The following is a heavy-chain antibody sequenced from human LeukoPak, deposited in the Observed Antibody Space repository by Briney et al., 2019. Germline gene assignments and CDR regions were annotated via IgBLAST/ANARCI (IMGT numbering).Heavy chain of an antibody. V-gene: IGHV4-59*08. D-gene: IGHD6-13*01. CDR3: ARLSSWYYFDY. J-gene: IGHJ4*02. CDR2: IYYSAST. Sequence: SETLSLTCTVSGGSISSYYWSWIRQPPGKGLEWIGYIYYSASTNYNPSLKSRVTISVDTSKNQFSLKLSSVTAADTAVYYCARLSSWYYFDYWGQGTLVTVSS. CDR1: GGSISSYY.